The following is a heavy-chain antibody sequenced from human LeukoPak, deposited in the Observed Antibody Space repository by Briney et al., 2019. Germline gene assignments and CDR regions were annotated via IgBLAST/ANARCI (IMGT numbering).Heavy chain of an antibody. D-gene: IGHD5-18*01. CDR3: ARDLHVDTAMEPDAFDI. CDR2: ISYDGSNK. Sequence: GGSLRLSCAASGFTFSSYAMHWVRQAPGKGLEWVAVISYDGSNKYYADSVKGRFTISRDNSKNTLYLQMNSLRAEDTAVYYCARDLHVDTAMEPDAFDIWGQGTMVTVSS. CDR1: GFTFSSYA. J-gene: IGHJ3*02. V-gene: IGHV3-30-3*01.